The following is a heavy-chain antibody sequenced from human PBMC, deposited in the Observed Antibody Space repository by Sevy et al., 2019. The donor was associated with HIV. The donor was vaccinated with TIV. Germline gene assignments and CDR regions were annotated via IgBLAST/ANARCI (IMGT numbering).Heavy chain of an antibody. D-gene: IGHD4-17*01. CDR2: ISNSVTTI. CDR1: GFTFSSYE. Sequence: GGSLRLSCAASGFTFSSYEMNWVRQAPGKGLESVSYISNSVTTISYSDSVRGRFSISRDNARNSLYLQMNSLRAEDTAVYYCARDLPPSATTVAHFDYWGQGTLVTVSS. V-gene: IGHV3-48*03. J-gene: IGHJ4*02. CDR3: ARDLPPSATTVAHFDY.